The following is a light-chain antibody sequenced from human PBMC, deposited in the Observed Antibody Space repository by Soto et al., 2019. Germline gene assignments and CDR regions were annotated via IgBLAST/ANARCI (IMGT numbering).Light chain of an antibody. CDR2: WAS. J-gene: IGKJ4*01. V-gene: IGKV4-1*01. Sequence: DIVMTQSPGALSVSLGERATINCKSSPSVLSSSNNKNYLAWYQQKPGQPPKVVIYWASTRGSGVPDRFSGSGSGTDFTLTISSLQAEDVAVYYCQHYYSSPLTFGGGTKVDIK. CDR1: PSVLSSSNNKNY. CDR3: QHYYSSPLT.